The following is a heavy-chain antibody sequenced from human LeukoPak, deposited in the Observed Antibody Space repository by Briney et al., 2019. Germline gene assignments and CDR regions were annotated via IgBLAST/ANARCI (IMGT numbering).Heavy chain of an antibody. Sequence: SVKVSCKASGGSFNAYAISWVRQAPGQGLEWTGGIIPIFGTSNYAQKLQGRVTISTDESTSTAYMEVSSLRSEDTAIYYCARGLDASMETAYDYWAREPWSPSPQ. CDR3: ARGLDASMETAYDY. J-gene: IGHJ4*02. V-gene: IGHV1-69*05. CDR2: IIPIFGTS. CDR1: GGSFNAYA. D-gene: IGHD5-18*01.